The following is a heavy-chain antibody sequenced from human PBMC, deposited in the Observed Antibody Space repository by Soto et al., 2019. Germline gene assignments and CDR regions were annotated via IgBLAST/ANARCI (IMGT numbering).Heavy chain of an antibody. D-gene: IGHD5-12*01. V-gene: IGHV4-61*01. J-gene: IGHJ5*02. CDR2: IYYSGST. CDR1: GGSVSSGSYY. Sequence: SETLSLTCTVSGGSVSSGSYYWSWIRQPPGKGLEWIGYIYYSGSTNYNPSLKSRVNISVDTSKNQLSLKLSSVTAADTAVYYCARVSDSWLQHRKVWFDPWGQGTLVTVSS. CDR3: ARVSDSWLQHRKVWFDP.